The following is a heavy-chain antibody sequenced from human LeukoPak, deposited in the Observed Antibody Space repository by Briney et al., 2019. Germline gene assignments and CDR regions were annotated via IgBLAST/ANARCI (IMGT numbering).Heavy chain of an antibody. CDR2: IYYSGST. V-gene: IGHV4-59*12. D-gene: IGHD5-12*01. CDR1: GGSISSYY. Sequence: SETLSLTCTASGGSISSYYWSWIRQPPGKGLEWIGYIYYSGSTNYNPSLKSRVTISVDTSKNQFSLKLSSVTAADTAVYYCARDGYNSGFDYWGQGTLVTVSS. J-gene: IGHJ4*02. CDR3: ARDGYNSGFDY.